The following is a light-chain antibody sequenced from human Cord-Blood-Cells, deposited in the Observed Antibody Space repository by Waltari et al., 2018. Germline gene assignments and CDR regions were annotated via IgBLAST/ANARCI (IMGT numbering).Light chain of an antibody. Sequence: DIQMPQSPSSLSASVGDRVTITCRASQSISSYLNCYQQKPGKAPKLLIYAASSLQSGVPSRFSGSGSGTDFTLTISSLQPEDFATYYCQQSYSTPPYTFGQGTKLEIK. CDR1: QSISSY. CDR3: QQSYSTPPYT. V-gene: IGKV1-39*01. J-gene: IGKJ2*01. CDR2: AAS.